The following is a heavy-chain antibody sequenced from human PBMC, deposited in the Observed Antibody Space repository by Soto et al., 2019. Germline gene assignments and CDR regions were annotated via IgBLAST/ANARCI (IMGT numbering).Heavy chain of an antibody. Sequence: GGSLRLSCAASGFTFSSYAMSWVRQAPGKGLEWVSAISGSGGSTYYADSVKGRFTISRGNSKNTLYLQMNSLRAEDTAVYYCAKPGADFWSGYYLYWGQGTLVTVSS. D-gene: IGHD3-3*01. CDR3: AKPGADFWSGYYLY. J-gene: IGHJ4*02. CDR1: GFTFSSYA. CDR2: ISGSGGST. V-gene: IGHV3-23*01.